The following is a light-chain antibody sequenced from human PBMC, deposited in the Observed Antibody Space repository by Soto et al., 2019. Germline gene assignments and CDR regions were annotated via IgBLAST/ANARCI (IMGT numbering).Light chain of an antibody. J-gene: IGLJ2*01. CDR2: SNN. V-gene: IGLV1-44*01. CDR3: AAWDDSLNGPVV. Sequence: QSVLTQPPSASGTPGQRVTISCSGSSSNNGSNTVNWYQQLPGTAPKLLIYSNNQRPSGVPDRFSGSKSGTSASLAISGLQSEDEADYYCAAWDDSLNGPVVFGGGTKVTVL. CDR1: SSNNGSNT.